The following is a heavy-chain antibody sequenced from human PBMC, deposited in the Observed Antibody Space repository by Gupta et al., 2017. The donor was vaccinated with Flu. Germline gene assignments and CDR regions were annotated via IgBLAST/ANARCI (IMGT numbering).Heavy chain of an antibody. V-gene: IGHV4-61*02. J-gene: IGHJ4*02. CDR3: AREGYYDSGINYYFDS. CDR2: IYTSGIT. Sequence: QVPLQESGPGLVKPSQTLSLTCSVSGASISSGSHYWSWLRQPAGRGLEWIGHIYTSGITNYNPSLKSRVTSSVDTSTNQFSLRLTSVTAADTAVYYCAREGYYDSGINYYFDSWGQGTLVTVSS. CDR1: GASISSGSHY. D-gene: IGHD3-10*01.